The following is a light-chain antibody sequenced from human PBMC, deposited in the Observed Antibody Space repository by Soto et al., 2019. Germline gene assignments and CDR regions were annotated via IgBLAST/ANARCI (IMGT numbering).Light chain of an antibody. CDR3: QTWGTGIQV. V-gene: IGLV4-69*01. J-gene: IGLJ3*02. Sequence: QPVLTQSPSVSASLGASVKLTCTLSSGHSRYAIAWHQQQPEKGPRYLMKLNSDGSHSKGDGIPDRFSGSSSGAERYLTISSLQSEDEADYYCQTWGTGIQVFGGGTKLTVL. CDR2: LNSDGSH. CDR1: SGHSRYA.